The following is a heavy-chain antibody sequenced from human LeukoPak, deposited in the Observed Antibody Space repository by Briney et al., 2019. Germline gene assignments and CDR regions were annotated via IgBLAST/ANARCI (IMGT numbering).Heavy chain of an antibody. CDR3: ARHRSTTVTTGFGY. D-gene: IGHD4-17*01. Sequence: SETLSLTCTVSGGSISSSSYYWGWIRQPPGKGLEWIGSIYYSGSTYYNPSLKSRVTISVDTSKDQFSLKLSSVTAADTAVYYCARHRSTTVTTGFGYWGQGTLVTVS. V-gene: IGHV4-39*01. CDR2: IYYSGST. J-gene: IGHJ4*02. CDR1: GGSISSSSYY.